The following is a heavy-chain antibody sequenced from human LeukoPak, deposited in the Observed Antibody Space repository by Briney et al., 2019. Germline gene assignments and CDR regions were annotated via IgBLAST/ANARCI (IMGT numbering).Heavy chain of an antibody. Sequence: GGSVRLSCAASVFTVSSNFMSWVRQTPEKGLEGASVIYSEGSTYYADSVKGRFTISRDNSKNTMYLQMNSLRAKDSAVYSCARSGSGWFDFWGEGNLVSVSS. CDR1: VFTVSSNF. D-gene: IGHD6-19*01. CDR3: ARSGSGWFDF. V-gene: IGHV3-53*01. J-gene: IGHJ4*02. CDR2: IYSEGST.